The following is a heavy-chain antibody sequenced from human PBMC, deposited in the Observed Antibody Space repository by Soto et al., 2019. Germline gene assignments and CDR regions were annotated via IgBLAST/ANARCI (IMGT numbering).Heavy chain of an antibody. CDR2: ISYTGSTI. CDR3: ARGLRIYYDRSGLHY. V-gene: IGHV3-48*03. D-gene: IGHD3-22*01. CDR1: GFTFSKYE. Sequence: GSLRLSCAASGFTFSKYEMNWVRQTPGKGLEWVSYISYTGSTIYYADSVRGRFTISRDNSKNSLYLQMNSLRAEDTAVYYCARGLRIYYDRSGLHYWGQGTLVTVSS. J-gene: IGHJ4*02.